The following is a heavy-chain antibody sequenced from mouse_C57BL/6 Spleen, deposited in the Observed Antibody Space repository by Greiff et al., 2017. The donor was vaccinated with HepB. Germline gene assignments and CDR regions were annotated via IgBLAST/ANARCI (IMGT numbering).Heavy chain of an antibody. V-gene: IGHV5-9*01. CDR3: ARHGLFDY. CDR2: ISGGGGNT. Sequence: EVQRVESGGGLVKPGGSLKLSCAASGFTFSSYTMSWVRQTPEKRLEWVATISGGGGNTYYPDSVKGRFTISRDNAKNTLYLQMSSLRSEDTALYYCARHGLFDYWGQGTTLTVSS. J-gene: IGHJ2*01. CDR1: GFTFSSYT.